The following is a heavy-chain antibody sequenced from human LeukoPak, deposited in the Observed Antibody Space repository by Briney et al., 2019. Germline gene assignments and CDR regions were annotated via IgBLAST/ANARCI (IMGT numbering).Heavy chain of an antibody. Sequence: ESGPTLVKPTQTLTLTCTFSGFSLSTSGVGVGWIRQPPGKALDWLALSYWDDDKRYSPSLKSRLTITKDTSKNQVVLTMTNMDPVDTATYYCAHERIREGSTMVRGVITPLYYYYGMDVWGKGTTVTVSS. CDR2: SYWDDDK. CDR1: GFSLSTSGVG. CDR3: AHERIREGSTMVRGVITPLYYYYGMDV. D-gene: IGHD3-10*01. J-gene: IGHJ6*04. V-gene: IGHV2-5*02.